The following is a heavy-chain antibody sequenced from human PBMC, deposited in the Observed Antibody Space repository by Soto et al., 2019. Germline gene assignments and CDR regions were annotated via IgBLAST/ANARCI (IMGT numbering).Heavy chain of an antibody. V-gene: IGHV4-59*08. J-gene: IGHJ5*02. CDR3: ARHRQLLLWFGEPGGFDP. D-gene: IGHD3-10*01. CDR1: GGSISSYY. CDR2: IYYSGST. Sequence: SETLSVTCTVSGGSISSYYWSWIRQPPGKGLEWIGYIYYSGSTNYNPSLKSRVTISVDTSKNQFSLKLSSVTAADTAVYYCARHRQLLLWFGEPGGFDPWGQGTLVTVSS.